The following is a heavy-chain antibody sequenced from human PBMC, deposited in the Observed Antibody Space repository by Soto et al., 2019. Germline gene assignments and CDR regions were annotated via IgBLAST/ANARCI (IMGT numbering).Heavy chain of an antibody. CDR2: INPNSGGT. Sequence: QVQLVQSGAEVKKPGASVKVSCKASGYTFTGYYIPWVRQAPAQGLEWMGWINPNSGGTKYPQKFKGRVTMTRDTSIRTVYMSLTGLKSDDTAVYFCARDLAKGGGSAGFDYWGQGTLVAVSS. CDR1: GYTFTGYY. J-gene: IGHJ4*02. CDR3: ARDLAKGGGSAGFDY. V-gene: IGHV1-2*02. D-gene: IGHD2-15*01.